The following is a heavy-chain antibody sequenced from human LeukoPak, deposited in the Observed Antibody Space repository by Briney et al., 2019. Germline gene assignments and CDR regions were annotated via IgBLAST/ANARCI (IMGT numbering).Heavy chain of an antibody. CDR2: IYYSGST. D-gene: IGHD1-26*01. V-gene: IGHV4-59*01. J-gene: IGHJ4*02. CDR3: ARDGDSGFDY. CDR1: GGSISSYY. Sequence: SETLSLTCTVSGGSISSYYWSWIRQPPGKGLEWIGYIYYSGSTNYNPSLKSRVTISVDTSKNQFSLKLSSVTAADTAVCYCARDGDSGFDYWGQGTLVTVSS.